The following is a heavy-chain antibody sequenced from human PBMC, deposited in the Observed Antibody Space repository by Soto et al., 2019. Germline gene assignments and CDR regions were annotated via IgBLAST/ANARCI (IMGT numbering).Heavy chain of an antibody. J-gene: IGHJ4*02. Sequence: SLRLSCAVSGFIFSRYGMNWVRQAPGKGLEWVSSIGTSGSYIYDTDSVKGRFTISRDNTKDSLYLQMNSLRAEDTAIYYCARGSAFLGLDYLGQGNPVTVS. CDR3: ARGSAFLGLDY. CDR1: GFIFSRYG. CDR2: IGTSGSYI. V-gene: IGHV3-21*01. D-gene: IGHD6-25*01.